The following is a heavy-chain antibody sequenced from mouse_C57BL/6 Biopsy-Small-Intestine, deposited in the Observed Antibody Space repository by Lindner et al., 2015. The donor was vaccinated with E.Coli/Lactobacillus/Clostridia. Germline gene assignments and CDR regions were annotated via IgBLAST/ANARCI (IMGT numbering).Heavy chain of an antibody. CDR1: GYTFTNYW. CDR2: IYPGGGYT. J-gene: IGHJ2*01. CDR3: AREVYDYLDY. Sequence: VQLQESGAELVRPGTSVKMSCKASGYTFTNYWIGWAKQRPGHGLEWIGDIYPGGGYTNYNEKFKGKATLTADKSSSTAYMQFSSLTSEDSAIYYCAREVYDYLDYWGQGTTLTVSS. V-gene: IGHV1-63*01. D-gene: IGHD2-4*01.